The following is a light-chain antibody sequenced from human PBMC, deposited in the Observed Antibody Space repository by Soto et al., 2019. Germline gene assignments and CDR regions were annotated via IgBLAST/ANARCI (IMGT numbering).Light chain of an antibody. CDR3: QQYGTSPLYI. CDR2: GTS. Sequence: EIVLTQSPGTLSLSPGERATLSCRASQSVSSSSYLAWYQQKPGQAPRLLIYGTSSRATGIPDRFSGSGSGTDFTLTISRLEPEDFAVYYCQQYGTSPLYIFGQGTRLEIK. J-gene: IGKJ2*01. V-gene: IGKV3-20*01. CDR1: QSVSSSSY.